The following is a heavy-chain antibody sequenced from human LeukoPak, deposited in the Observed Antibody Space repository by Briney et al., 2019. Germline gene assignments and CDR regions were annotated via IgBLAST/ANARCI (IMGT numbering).Heavy chain of an antibody. J-gene: IGHJ3*02. V-gene: IGHV1-3*01. CDR3: ALTVTPAFDI. D-gene: IGHD4-17*01. CDR2: INAGNGNT. Sequence: ASVKVSCKASGYTFINFAINWGRQAPGQRPEWMGWINAGNGNTKYSQKFQGRVTITRDTSASTAYMELSSLRSEDTAVYYCALTVTPAFDIWGQGTMVTVSS. CDR1: GYTFINFA.